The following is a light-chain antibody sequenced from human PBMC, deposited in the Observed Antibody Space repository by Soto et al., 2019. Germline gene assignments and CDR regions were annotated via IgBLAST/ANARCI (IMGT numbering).Light chain of an antibody. CDR3: SSFTTTYIYV. CDR2: EVG. V-gene: IGLV2-14*01. J-gene: IGLJ1*01. CDR1: SSDVGAYNY. Sequence: QSALTQPASVSGSPGQSITISSTGTSSDVGAYNYVSWYQQHPGKVPKLIIFEVGNRPSGVSHRFSGSKSGNTASLTISGLQAEDEADYYCSSFTTTYIYVFGTGTKLTVL.